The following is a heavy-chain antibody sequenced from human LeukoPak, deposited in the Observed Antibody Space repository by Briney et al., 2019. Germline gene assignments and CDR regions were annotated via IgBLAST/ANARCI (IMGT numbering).Heavy chain of an antibody. CDR3: ARWRAGIAVAVDY. Sequence: PGGSLRISCAASGFTFSNYGIHWVRQAPGKGLEWVALIWYDGSNKFYADSVKSRFTISRDNSQNTLYLQMNSLRAEDTAVYYCARWRAGIAVAVDYWGQGTLVTVSS. CDR1: GFTFSNYG. D-gene: IGHD6-19*01. CDR2: IWYDGSNK. J-gene: IGHJ4*02. V-gene: IGHV3-33*01.